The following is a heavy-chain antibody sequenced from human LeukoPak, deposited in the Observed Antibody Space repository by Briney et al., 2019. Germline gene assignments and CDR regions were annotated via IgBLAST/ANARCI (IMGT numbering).Heavy chain of an antibody. CDR1: GFTFSSYG. CDR3: AKDPYSNGPLGYYMDV. CDR2: IQYDGSNK. D-gene: IGHD4-11*01. J-gene: IGHJ6*03. Sequence: GGSLRLSCAASGFTFSSYGMHWVRQAPGKGLEWVTFIQYDGSNKYYADSVKGRFTIPRDNSKKTLYLEVNSLRAEDTAVYYCAKDPYSNGPLGYYMDVWGKGTTVTVSS. V-gene: IGHV3-30*02.